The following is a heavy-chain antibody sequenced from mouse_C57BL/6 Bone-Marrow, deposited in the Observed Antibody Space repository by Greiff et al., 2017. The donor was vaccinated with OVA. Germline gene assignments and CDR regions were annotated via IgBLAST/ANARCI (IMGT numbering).Heavy chain of an antibody. Sequence: EVKLVESGTVLARPGASVKMSCKTSGYTFTSYWMHWVKQRPGQGLEWIGAIYPGNSDTSYNQKFKGKAKLTAVTSASTAYMELSSLTNEDSAVYYCTRGYGSSYYAMDYWGQGTSVTVSS. D-gene: IGHD1-1*01. CDR2: IYPGNSDT. J-gene: IGHJ4*01. CDR3: TRGYGSSYYAMDY. CDR1: GYTFTSYW. V-gene: IGHV1-5*01.